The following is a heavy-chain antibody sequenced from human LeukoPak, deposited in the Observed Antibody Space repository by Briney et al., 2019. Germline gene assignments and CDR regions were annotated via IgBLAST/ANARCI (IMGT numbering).Heavy chain of an antibody. Sequence: PGGSLRLSCAASGFTFSDHYMDWVRQAPGKGLEWVGRTRNKANSYTTEYAASVKGRFTISRDDSKNSLYLQMNSLKTEDTAVYYCARSSLPFLEWGNWFDPWGQGTLVTVSS. V-gene: IGHV3-72*01. J-gene: IGHJ5*02. CDR2: TRNKANSYTT. D-gene: IGHD3-3*01. CDR3: ARSSLPFLEWGNWFDP. CDR1: GFTFSDHY.